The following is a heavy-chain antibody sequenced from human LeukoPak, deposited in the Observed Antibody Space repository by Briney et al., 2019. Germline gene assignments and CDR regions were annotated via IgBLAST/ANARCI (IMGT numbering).Heavy chain of an antibody. J-gene: IGHJ6*03. Sequence: PSETLSLICAVYGGSFSGYYWSWIRQPPGKGLEWIGEINHSGSTNYNPSLTSRVTISVDTSKNQFSLKLSSVTAADTAVYYCPRGAGNYDFWSGYYTGIIYYYYMDVWGKGTTVTVSS. D-gene: IGHD3-3*01. CDR3: PRGAGNYDFWSGYYTGIIYYYYMDV. CDR1: GGSFSGYY. V-gene: IGHV4-34*01. CDR2: INHSGST.